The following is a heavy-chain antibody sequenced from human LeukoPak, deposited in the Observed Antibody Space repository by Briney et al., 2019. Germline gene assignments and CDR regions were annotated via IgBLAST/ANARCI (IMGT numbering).Heavy chain of an antibody. V-gene: IGHV3-23*01. D-gene: IGHD6-13*01. CDR3: ANSLSSSWSVDY. Sequence: GGSLRLSCAASGFTFSSYSMNWVRQAPGKGLEWVSAISGSGGSTYYADSVKGRFTISRDNSKNTLYLQMNSLRAEDTAVYYCANSLSSSWSVDYWGQGTLVTVSS. CDR1: GFTFSSYS. J-gene: IGHJ4*02. CDR2: ISGSGGST.